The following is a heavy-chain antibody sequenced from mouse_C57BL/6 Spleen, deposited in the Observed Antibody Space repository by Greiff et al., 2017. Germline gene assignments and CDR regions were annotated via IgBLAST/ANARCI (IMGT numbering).Heavy chain of an antibody. J-gene: IGHJ3*01. D-gene: IGHD1-1*01. CDR1: GYTFTDYY. Sequence: VQLQQSGPELVKPGASVKISCKASGYTFTDYYMNWVKQSHGKSLEWIGDINPNNGGTSYNQKFKGKATLTVDKSSSTAYMELRSLTSDDSAVYYCARSYSRGFAYWGQGTLVTVSA. V-gene: IGHV1-26*01. CDR2: INPNNGGT. CDR3: ARSYSRGFAY.